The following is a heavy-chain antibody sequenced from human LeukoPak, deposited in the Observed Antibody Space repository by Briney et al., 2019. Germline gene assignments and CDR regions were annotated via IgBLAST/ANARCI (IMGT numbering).Heavy chain of an antibody. D-gene: IGHD3-22*01. CDR1: GFTFSSYA. V-gene: IGHV3-23*01. CDR3: AKDRQYYHDSSVLPYFDY. Sequence: GGSLRLSCAASGFTFSSYAMSWVRQAPGKGLEWVSAISGSGGSTYYADSVKGRFTISRDNSKNTLYLQMNSLRAEDTAVYYCAKDRQYYHDSSVLPYFDYWGQGTLVTVSS. CDR2: ISGSGGST. J-gene: IGHJ4*02.